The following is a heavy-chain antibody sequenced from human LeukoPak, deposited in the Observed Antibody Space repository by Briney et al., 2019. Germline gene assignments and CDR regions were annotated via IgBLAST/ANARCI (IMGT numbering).Heavy chain of an antibody. Sequence: GGSLRLSCAASGFTFSNAWMSWVRQAPGKGLEWVGRIKSKTDGGTTDCAAPVKGRFTISRDDSKNTLYLQMNSLKTEDTAVYYCTTGTYCGGDCYLDYWGQGTLVTVSS. CDR1: GFTFSNAW. V-gene: IGHV3-15*01. J-gene: IGHJ4*02. D-gene: IGHD2-21*02. CDR3: TTGTYCGGDCYLDY. CDR2: IKSKTDGGTT.